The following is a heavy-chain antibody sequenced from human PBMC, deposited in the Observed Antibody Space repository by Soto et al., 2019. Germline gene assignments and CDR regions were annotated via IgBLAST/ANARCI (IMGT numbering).Heavy chain of an antibody. Sequence: GGSLRLSCAASGFTFRSYSMNWVRQAPGKGLEWVSYISSSSSTIYYADSVKGRFTISRDNAKNSLYLQMNSLRDEDTAVYYCATDIVLVPAASGYYYYGMDVWGQGT. D-gene: IGHD2-2*01. J-gene: IGHJ6*02. CDR2: ISSSSSTI. CDR3: ATDIVLVPAASGYYYYGMDV. V-gene: IGHV3-48*02. CDR1: GFTFRSYS.